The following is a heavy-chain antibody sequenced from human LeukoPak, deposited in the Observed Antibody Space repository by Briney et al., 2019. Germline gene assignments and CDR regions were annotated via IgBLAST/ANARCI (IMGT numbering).Heavy chain of an antibody. CDR2: IWSDGSDQ. Sequence: GGSLRLSCAASGFTFSQYAMHWVRQAPGKGLEWVANIWSDGSDQYYGDSVRGRFIISRDSSKDTIYLQMNSLRVEDTAVYYCAREDIVEDGADSALWGQGTLVTVSS. V-gene: IGHV3-33*08. D-gene: IGHD5-12*01. CDR3: AREDIVEDGADSAL. CDR1: GFTFSQYA. J-gene: IGHJ1*01.